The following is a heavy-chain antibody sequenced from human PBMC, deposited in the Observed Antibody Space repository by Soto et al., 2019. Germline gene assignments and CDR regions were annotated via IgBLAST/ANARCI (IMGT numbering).Heavy chain of an antibody. CDR1: GGSISSEYYH. Sequence: QVQLQESGPGLVRPSQTLSLTCTVSGGSISSEYYHWTWIRQAPGKGLEWIGYIHYSGSVHYNPSLQIRLTMSVVTSKNLFSLKLSSVTAADTAVYFCAREDDGGDRDYYGLDVWGQGTTVTVSS. CDR3: AREDDGGDRDYYGLDV. J-gene: IGHJ6*02. CDR2: IHYSGSV. D-gene: IGHD2-21*02. V-gene: IGHV4-30-4*01.